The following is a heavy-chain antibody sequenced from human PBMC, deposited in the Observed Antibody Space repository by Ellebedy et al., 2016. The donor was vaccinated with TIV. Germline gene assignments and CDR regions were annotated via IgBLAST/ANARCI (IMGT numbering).Heavy chain of an antibody. V-gene: IGHV1-18*04. CDR1: GYTFSSYT. Sequence: AASVKVSCKPSGYTFSSYTISWVRQAPGQGLEWMGWIGAYNGNTNYAQKFQGRVTMTTDTSTSTVYMDLRSLRSDDTAVYYCARGLWFGELDVWGQGTTVTVSS. CDR3: ARGLWFGELDV. CDR2: IGAYNGNT. D-gene: IGHD3-10*01. J-gene: IGHJ6*02.